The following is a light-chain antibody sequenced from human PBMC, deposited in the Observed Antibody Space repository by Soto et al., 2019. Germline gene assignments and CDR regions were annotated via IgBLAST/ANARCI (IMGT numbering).Light chain of an antibody. CDR3: SSYAGSKV. J-gene: IGLJ2*01. CDR2: EVS. Sequence: QSALTHPPSASGSPGQSVTISCIGISSDVGGYNYVSWYQQHPGKAPKLIIYEVSKRPSGVPDRFSGSKSGNTASLTVSGLQAEDEADYYCSSYAGSKVFGGGTKVTVL. CDR1: SSDVGGYNY. V-gene: IGLV2-8*01.